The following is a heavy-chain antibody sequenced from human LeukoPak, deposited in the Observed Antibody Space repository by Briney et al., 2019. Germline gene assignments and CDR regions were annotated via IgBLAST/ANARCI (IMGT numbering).Heavy chain of an antibody. D-gene: IGHD2-2*01. J-gene: IGHJ4*02. CDR2: IYYSGDT. CDR1: GGSISSFY. CDR3: AREYSSSTSCSSDYFDY. Sequence: SETLSLTCTVSGGSISSFYWSWIRQPPGKGLEWIGYIYYSGDTNYNPSLKSRVTISVNTSKNQFSLKLSSVTAADTAVYYCAREYSSSTSCSSDYFDYWGQGTLVTVSS. V-gene: IGHV4-59*01.